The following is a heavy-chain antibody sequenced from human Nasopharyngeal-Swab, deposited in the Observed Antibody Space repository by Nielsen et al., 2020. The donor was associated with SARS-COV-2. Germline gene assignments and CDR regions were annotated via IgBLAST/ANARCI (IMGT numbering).Heavy chain of an antibody. D-gene: IGHD6-19*01. V-gene: IGHV3-21*01. CDR3: ARARGEQWLVRSRYMDV. Sequence: GESLKISCAASGFTFSSYSMHWVRQAPGKGLEWVSSISSSSSYIYYADSVKGRFTISRDNAKNSLYLQMNSLRAEDTAVYYCARARGEQWLVRSRYMDVWGKGTTVTVSS. CDR2: ISSSSSYI. J-gene: IGHJ6*03. CDR1: GFTFSSYS.